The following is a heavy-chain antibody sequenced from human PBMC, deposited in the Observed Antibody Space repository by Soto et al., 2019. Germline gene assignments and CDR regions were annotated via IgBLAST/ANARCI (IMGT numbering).Heavy chain of an antibody. D-gene: IGHD5-18*01. CDR2: ISSSSSYI. V-gene: IGHV3-21*01. J-gene: IGHJ4*02. Sequence: EVQLVESGGGLVKPGGSLRLSCAASGFTFSSYSMNWVRQAPGKGLEWVSSISSSSSYIYYADSVKGRFTISRDNAKNSLYLQMNSLRAAETAAYYCARDQPGYSYGYGLGYWGQGTLVTVSS. CDR3: ARDQPGYSYGYGLGY. CDR1: GFTFSSYS.